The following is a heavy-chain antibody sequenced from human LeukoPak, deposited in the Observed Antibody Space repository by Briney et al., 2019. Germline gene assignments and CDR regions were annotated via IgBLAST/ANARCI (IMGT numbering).Heavy chain of an antibody. J-gene: IGHJ1*01. CDR2: IYPGDSDT. CDR1: GYSFTDYW. CDR3: ARLYGDHAYFQP. V-gene: IGHV5-51*01. D-gene: IGHD4-17*01. Sequence: GESLKISCEGSGYSFTDYWIGWVRQMPGKGLELMGIIYPGDSDTRYSPSFQGRVTISADKSITTAYLQWSSLKASDTAMYYCARLYGDHAYFQPWGQGTLVTVSS.